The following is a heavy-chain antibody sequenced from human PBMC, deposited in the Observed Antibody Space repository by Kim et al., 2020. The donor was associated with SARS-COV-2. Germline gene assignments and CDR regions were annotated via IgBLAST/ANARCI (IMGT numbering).Heavy chain of an antibody. D-gene: IGHD3-10*01. V-gene: IGHV4-34*01. Sequence: SETLSLTCAVYSGSFSGYYWSWIRQPPGEGLQWIGDINHSGSTNYNPSLKSRVTISVDTSKNQFSLKLNSVTAADTAIYYCARGRVSGSGSYYWGQGSLVTVSS. CDR2: INHSGST. CDR3: ARGRVSGSGSYY. J-gene: IGHJ4*02. CDR1: SGSFSGYY.